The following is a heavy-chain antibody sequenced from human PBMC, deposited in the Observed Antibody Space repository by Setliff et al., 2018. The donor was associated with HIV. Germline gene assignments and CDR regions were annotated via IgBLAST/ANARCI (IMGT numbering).Heavy chain of an antibody. D-gene: IGHD3-22*01. CDR3: ARSTYYYDSSGYYQNRLFAFDI. CDR2: IIPIFGTA. Sequence: ASVKVSCKASGGTFSSYAISWVRQAPGQGLEWMGGIIPIFGTANYAQKFQGRVTITTDESTSTAYMELSSLRSEDTAVYYCARSTYYYDSSGYYQNRLFAFDIWGQGTMVTVSS. CDR1: GGTFSSYA. V-gene: IGHV1-69*05. J-gene: IGHJ3*02.